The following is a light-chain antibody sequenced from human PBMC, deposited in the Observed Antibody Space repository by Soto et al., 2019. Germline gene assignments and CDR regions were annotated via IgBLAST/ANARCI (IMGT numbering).Light chain of an antibody. CDR2: AAS. J-gene: IGKJ5*01. Sequence: DIQLTQSPSFLSASVGDRVTITCRASQDINTYLAWYQQKPGKDPKLLIFAASTLQNGVPSRFSGSGSGTEFTVTITSLQPEDFATYYCQQRKSYPITFGQGTRLEIK. CDR3: QQRKSYPIT. CDR1: QDINTY. V-gene: IGKV1-9*01.